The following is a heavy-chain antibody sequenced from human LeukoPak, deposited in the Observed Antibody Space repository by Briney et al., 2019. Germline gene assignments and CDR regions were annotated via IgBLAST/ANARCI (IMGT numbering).Heavy chain of an antibody. CDR2: TYYRSKWYN. CDR3: ARDKGGSGYDHLDS. Sequence: SQTLSLTCAISGDSVSTNSAAWNWIRQSPSRGLEWLGRTYYRSKWYNDYAVSVKSRIAINPDTSKNQVSLQLNSVTPEDTAVYYCARDKGGSGYDHLDSWGQGTLVTVSS. J-gene: IGHJ4*02. CDR1: GDSVSTNSAA. V-gene: IGHV6-1*01. D-gene: IGHD5-12*01.